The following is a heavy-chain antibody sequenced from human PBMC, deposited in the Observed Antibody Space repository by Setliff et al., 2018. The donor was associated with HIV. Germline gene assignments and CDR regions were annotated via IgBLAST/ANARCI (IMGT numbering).Heavy chain of an antibody. J-gene: IGHJ4*02. CDR2: IYYSGST. Sequence: SETLSLTCTVSGDSTSSSSSYWGWIRQPPGKGLEWIGNIYYSGSTYYNPSLKSRVTISVDTSKNQFSLKLSSVTAADTAIYYCARTRGYTYGYIDYWGQGTLVTVSS. CDR3: ARTRGYTYGYIDY. V-gene: IGHV4-39*01. D-gene: IGHD5-18*01. CDR1: GDSTSSSSSY.